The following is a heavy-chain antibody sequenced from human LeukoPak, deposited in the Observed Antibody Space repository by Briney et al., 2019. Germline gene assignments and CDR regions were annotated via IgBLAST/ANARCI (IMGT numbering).Heavy chain of an antibody. Sequence: GGTLRLSCAASGFTLSTYCMSWVRQAPGKGLEEVSGISCNSGSIGYTDSVKGRFTISGDNAKNSLYLQMNTLISEDTAVYLCAKDISPNYGSDNWFDTWGQGKLVTVSS. CDR3: AKDISPNYGSDNWFDT. V-gene: IGHV3-9*01. CDR1: GFTLSTYC. D-gene: IGHD3-10*01. CDR2: ISCNSGSI. J-gene: IGHJ5*02.